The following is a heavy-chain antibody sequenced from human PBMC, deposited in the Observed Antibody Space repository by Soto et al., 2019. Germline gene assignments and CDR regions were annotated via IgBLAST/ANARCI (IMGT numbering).Heavy chain of an antibody. CDR1: GFTFSSYA. V-gene: IGHV3-23*01. CDR3: AKRYSSSTFDY. D-gene: IGHD6-6*01. CDR2: ISGSDDST. Sequence: EVQLLESGGGLVQPGESLRLSCAASGFTFSSYAMSWVRQAPGKGLEWVSVISGSDDSTYYADSVKGRFTISRDNSKNTLYLQMNSLRADDTAVYYCAKRYSSSTFDYWGQGTLVTVSS. J-gene: IGHJ4*02.